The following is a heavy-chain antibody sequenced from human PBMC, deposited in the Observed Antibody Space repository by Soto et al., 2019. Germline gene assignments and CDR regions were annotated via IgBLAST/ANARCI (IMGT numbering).Heavy chain of an antibody. J-gene: IGHJ4*02. CDR3: ARAGFYSGSYFIDY. CDR2: IIPIFGTA. V-gene: IGHV1-69*13. Sequence: ASVKVSCKASGYTFTSYGISWVRQAPGQGLEWMGGIIPIFGTANYAQKFQGRVTITADESTSTAYMELSSLRSEDTAVYYCARAGFYSGSYFIDYWGQGTLVTVSS. D-gene: IGHD1-26*01. CDR1: GYTFTSYG.